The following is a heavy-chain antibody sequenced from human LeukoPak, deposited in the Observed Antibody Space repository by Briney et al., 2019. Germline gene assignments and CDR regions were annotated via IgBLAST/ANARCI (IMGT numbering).Heavy chain of an antibody. D-gene: IGHD6-13*01. Sequence: SETLSLTCTVSGGSISSSSYYWSWIRQPPGKGLEWIAYIYYSGSTNYNPSLKSRVTISVDTSKNQFSLKLSSVTAADTAVYYCARVYYSNSYDYWYFDLWGRGTLVTVSS. CDR3: ARVYYSNSYDYWYFDL. CDR2: IYYSGST. V-gene: IGHV4-61*01. J-gene: IGHJ2*01. CDR1: GGSISSSSYY.